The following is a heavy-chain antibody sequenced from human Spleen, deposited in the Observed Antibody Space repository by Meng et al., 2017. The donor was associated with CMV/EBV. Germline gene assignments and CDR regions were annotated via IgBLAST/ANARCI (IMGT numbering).Heavy chain of an antibody. D-gene: IGHD6-13*01. Sequence: FTLPNYALTWVRQAPGKGLEWVSVIYSGGSSTYYADSVRGRFTISRDSSKNTLYLQMNSLRAEDTAVYYCARDSGYSSSWPEGIDYWGQGTLVTVSS. CDR2: IYSGGSST. J-gene: IGHJ4*02. CDR3: ARDSGYSSSWPEGIDY. CDR1: FTLPNYA. V-gene: IGHV3-23*03.